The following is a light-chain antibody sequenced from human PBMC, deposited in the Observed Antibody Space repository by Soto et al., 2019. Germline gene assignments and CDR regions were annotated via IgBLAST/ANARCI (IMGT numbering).Light chain of an antibody. V-gene: IGLV2-11*01. CDR1: SSDVGGYNY. CDR2: DVS. CDR3: CSYGGSYTPYV. Sequence: QSVLTQPPSASGSPGQSVTISCTGTSSDVGGYNYVSWYQQHPGQAPKLIIYDVSKRPSGVPDRFSGSKSGNTASLTISGLQAEDEGEYFCCSYGGSYTPYVFGTGTKVTVL. J-gene: IGLJ1*01.